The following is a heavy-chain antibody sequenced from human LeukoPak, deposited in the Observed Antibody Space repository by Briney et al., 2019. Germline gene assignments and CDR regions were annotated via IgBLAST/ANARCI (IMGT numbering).Heavy chain of an antibody. CDR3: ARLSAFTSSCAY. CDR2: IYPGDSDT. CDR1: GYTFTSYW. D-gene: IGHD2/OR15-2a*01. J-gene: IGHJ4*02. V-gene: IGHV5-51*01. Sequence: GGSLKISCKGSGYTFTSYWIGWVRQMPGKGLEWMGTIYPGDSDTRYSPSFQGQVTISADKSISTAYLQWSSLKASDTAMYYRARLSAFTSSCAYWGQGTLVTVSS.